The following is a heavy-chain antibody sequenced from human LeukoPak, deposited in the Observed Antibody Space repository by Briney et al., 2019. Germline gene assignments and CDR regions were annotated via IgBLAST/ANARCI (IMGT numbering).Heavy chain of an antibody. Sequence: GGSLRLSYAASGFTFSSYSMNWVRQAPGKGLEWVSSISSSSSYIYYADSVKGRFTISRDNAKNSLYLQMNSLRAEDTAVYYCASLGGSGWSVGGYYYGMDVWGQGTTVTVSS. CDR1: GFTFSSYS. J-gene: IGHJ6*02. CDR2: ISSSSSYI. V-gene: IGHV3-21*01. CDR3: ASLGGSGWSVGGYYYGMDV. D-gene: IGHD6-19*01.